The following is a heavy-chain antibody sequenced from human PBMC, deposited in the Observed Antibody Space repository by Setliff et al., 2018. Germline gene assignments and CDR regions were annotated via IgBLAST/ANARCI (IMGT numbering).Heavy chain of an antibody. V-gene: IGHV4-59*11. CDR3: AREVGATYYYYYYGMDV. J-gene: IGHJ6*02. Sequence: SETLSLTCSVSGASISSHYWSWIRQPPGKGLEWIGSIYYSGSTNYNPSLKSRVTISVDTSKNQFSLKLSSVTAADTAVYYCAREVGATYYYYYYGMDVWGQGTTVTVSS. CDR2: IYYSGST. D-gene: IGHD1-26*01. CDR1: GASISSHY.